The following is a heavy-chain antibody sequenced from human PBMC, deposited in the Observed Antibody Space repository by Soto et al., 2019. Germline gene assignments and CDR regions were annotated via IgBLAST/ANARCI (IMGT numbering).Heavy chain of an antibody. CDR2: SSYDGRNA. V-gene: IGHV3-30-3*02. Sequence: GGSLRLPCAPSGFTLNSFAMHWFRQSPGKGLDCVVSSSYDGRNAFYGESLWGRFSVPRDTLKNTLFLQMDRLKTDDTAVYFCAKCSSGLRDYFNCWGRVTRVTVSS. CDR3: AKCSSGLRDYFNC. CDR1: GFTLNSFA. J-gene: IGHJ4*02. D-gene: IGHD3-10*02.